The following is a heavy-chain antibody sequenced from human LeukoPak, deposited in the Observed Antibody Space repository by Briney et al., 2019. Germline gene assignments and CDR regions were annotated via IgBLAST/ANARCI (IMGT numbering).Heavy chain of an antibody. CDR2: IYHRGNT. V-gene: IGHV4-38-2*01. CDR1: NYSISSGYY. J-gene: IGHJ4*02. Sequence: PSETLSLTXAVSNYSISSGYYWGWIRQPPGKGLEWIGSIYHRGNTYYNPSLKSRVTISVDTSKNQFSLNLSSVTAADTAVYYCARIRMITFGGVIVRTYYFDYWGQGTLVIVSS. D-gene: IGHD3-16*02. CDR3: ARIRMITFGGVIVRTYYFDY.